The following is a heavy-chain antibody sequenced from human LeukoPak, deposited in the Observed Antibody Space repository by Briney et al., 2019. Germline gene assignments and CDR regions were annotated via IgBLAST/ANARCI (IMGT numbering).Heavy chain of an antibody. CDR3: AGDRGVGGED. CDR2: INPNSGGT. D-gene: IGHD3-10*01. Sequence: ASVKVSCKASGYTFIGYYMYWVRQAPGQGLEWMGWINPNSGGTNYAQKFQGRVTMTRDTSISTAYMDLRSLRADDTAVYYCAGDRGVGGEDWGQGTLVTVSS. V-gene: IGHV1-2*02. J-gene: IGHJ4*02. CDR1: GYTFIGYY.